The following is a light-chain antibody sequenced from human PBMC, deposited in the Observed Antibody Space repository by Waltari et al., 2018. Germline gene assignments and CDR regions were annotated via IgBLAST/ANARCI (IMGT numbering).Light chain of an antibody. CDR3: QSYDAYVV. V-gene: IGLV6-57*03. Sequence: NFMLTQPHSVSESPGKTVSISCTRSSGSIARNYVQGYQQRPGRAPTIVIYEDAQRPSGVPARFSGSIDSSSNSASLTLSGLKTEDEADDYCQSYDAYVVFGGGTRLTVL. CDR1: SGSIARNY. J-gene: IGLJ2*01. CDR2: EDA.